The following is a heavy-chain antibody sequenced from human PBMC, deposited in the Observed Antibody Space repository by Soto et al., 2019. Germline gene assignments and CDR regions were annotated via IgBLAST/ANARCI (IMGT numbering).Heavy chain of an antibody. CDR2: ISSSSSTI. CDR3: ARPSGSYYGMDV. CDR1: GCTFSSYS. D-gene: IGHD7-27*01. V-gene: IGHV3-48*02. Sequence: PGGSLRLSCAASGCTFSSYSMNWVSQAPGKGLEWVSYISSSSSTIYYADSVKGRFTISRDNAKNSLYLQMNSLRDEDTAVYYCARPSGSYYGMDVWGQGTTVTVSS. J-gene: IGHJ6*02.